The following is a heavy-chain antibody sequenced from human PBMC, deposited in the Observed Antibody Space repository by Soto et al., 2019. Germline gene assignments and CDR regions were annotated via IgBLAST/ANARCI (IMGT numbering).Heavy chain of an antibody. CDR1: GFTFSSYA. D-gene: IGHD3-22*01. Sequence: QVQLVESGGGVVQPGRSLRLSCAASGFTFSSYAMHWVRQAPGKGLEWVAVISYDGSNKYYADSVKGRFTISRDNSKNTLYLQMNSLRAEDTAVYYCARDPTTYYYDSGDAFDIWGQGTMVTVSS. CDR3: ARDPTTYYYDSGDAFDI. V-gene: IGHV3-30-3*01. CDR2: ISYDGSNK. J-gene: IGHJ3*02.